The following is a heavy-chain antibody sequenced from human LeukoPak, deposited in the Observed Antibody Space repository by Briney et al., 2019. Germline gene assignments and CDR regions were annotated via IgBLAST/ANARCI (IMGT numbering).Heavy chain of an antibody. CDR1: GLSFSVYW. Sequence: GGSLRLSCAASGLSFSVYWMHWVRQAPGKGPVWVSRIKTDGSITDYADSVKGRFTISRDNAKNTLYLQMNSLRAEDTAVYYCARGPMVRTNLFDYWGQGTLVTVSS. J-gene: IGHJ4*02. CDR2: IKTDGSIT. D-gene: IGHD3-10*01. V-gene: IGHV3-74*01. CDR3: ARGPMVRTNLFDY.